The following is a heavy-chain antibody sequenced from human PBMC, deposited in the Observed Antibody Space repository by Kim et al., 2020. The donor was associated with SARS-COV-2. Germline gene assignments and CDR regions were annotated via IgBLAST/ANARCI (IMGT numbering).Heavy chain of an antibody. V-gene: IGHV4-34*01. CDR3: ARGLRWYSSSWYLDYYGMDV. CDR2: INHSGST. J-gene: IGHJ6*02. D-gene: IGHD6-13*01. CDR1: GGSFSGYY. Sequence: SETLSLTCAVYGGSFSGYYWSWIRQPPGKVLEWIGEINHSGSTNYNPSLKSRVTISVDTSKNQFSLKLSSVTAADTAVYYCARGLRWYSSSWYLDYYGMDVWGQGTTVTVS.